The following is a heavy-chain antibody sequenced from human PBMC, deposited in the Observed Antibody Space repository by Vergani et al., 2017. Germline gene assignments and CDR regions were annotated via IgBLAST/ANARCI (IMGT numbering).Heavy chain of an antibody. J-gene: IGHJ3*02. CDR3: ARPTGAENNDALYI. V-gene: IGHV5-51*01. CDR2: IYPGESDT. Sequence: EVQLVQSGAEVKKPGASLKISCKGSGYSFTSYWIGWVRQLPGKGLEWMGIIYPGESDTRYSPSFKGQVTISADKSISTAYLQWSSLKASDTALDYCARPTGAENNDALYIWGQGTMVTVSS. D-gene: IGHD2/OR15-2a*01. CDR1: GYSFTSYW.